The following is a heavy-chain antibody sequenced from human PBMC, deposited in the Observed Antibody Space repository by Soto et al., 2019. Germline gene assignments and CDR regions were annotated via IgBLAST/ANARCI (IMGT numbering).Heavy chain of an antibody. D-gene: IGHD1-26*01. CDR3: ARDRNGNYMDV. V-gene: IGHV4-59*01. Sequence: SETLSLTCTVSGGSISSYYWSWIRQPPGKGLEWIGYIYYSGSTNYNPSLKSRVTISVDTSKNQFSLKLSSVTAADTAVYYCARDRNGNYMDVWGKGTTVTVSS. J-gene: IGHJ6*03. CDR1: GGSISSYY. CDR2: IYYSGST.